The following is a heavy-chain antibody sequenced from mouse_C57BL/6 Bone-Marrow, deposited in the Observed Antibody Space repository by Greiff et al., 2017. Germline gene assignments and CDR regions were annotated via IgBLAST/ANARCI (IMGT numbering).Heavy chain of an antibody. CDR3: ARLYYDYDERAWFAY. D-gene: IGHD2-4*01. Sequence: DVHLVESGGDLVKPGGSLKLSCAASGFTFSSYGMSWVRQTPDKRLEWVATISSGGSYTYYPDSVKGRFTISRDNAKNTLYLQMSSLKSEDTAMYYCARLYYDYDERAWFAYWGQGTLVTVSA. J-gene: IGHJ3*01. CDR1: GFTFSSYG. CDR2: ISSGGSYT. V-gene: IGHV5-6*01.